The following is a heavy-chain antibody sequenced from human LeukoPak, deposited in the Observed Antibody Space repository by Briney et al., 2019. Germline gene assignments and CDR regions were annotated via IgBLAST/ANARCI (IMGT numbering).Heavy chain of an antibody. CDR3: ARESGDCSSTSCYAPYWYFDL. CDR1: GGSISRYY. Sequence: SETLPLTCSVSGGSISRYYWSWIRQPPGKGLEWIGYIYYSGSTNYNPSLKSRVTISVDTSKNQFSLKLSSVTAADTAVYYCARESGDCSSTSCYAPYWYFDLWGRGTLVTVSS. V-gene: IGHV4-59*01. J-gene: IGHJ2*01. CDR2: IYYSGST. D-gene: IGHD2-2*01.